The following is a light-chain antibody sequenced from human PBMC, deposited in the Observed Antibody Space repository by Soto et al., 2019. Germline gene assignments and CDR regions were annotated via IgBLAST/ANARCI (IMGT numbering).Light chain of an antibody. CDR3: CSYAGSSTHV. CDR2: EVS. CDR1: SSVVGSYNL. Sequence: QSVLTQPASVSGSPGQSITISCTGTSSVVGSYNLVSWYQQHPGKAPKLMIYEVSKRPSGVSNRFSGSKSGNTASLTISGLQADDEADYYCCSYAGSSTHVFGTGTKVTVL. V-gene: IGLV2-23*02. J-gene: IGLJ1*01.